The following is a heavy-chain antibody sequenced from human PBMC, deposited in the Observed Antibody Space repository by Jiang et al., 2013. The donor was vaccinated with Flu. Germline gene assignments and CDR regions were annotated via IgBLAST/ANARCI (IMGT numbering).Heavy chain of an antibody. D-gene: IGHD4-11*01. V-gene: IGHV3-48*03. Sequence: DSVKGRFTISRDNAKDSLYLQMHSLRADDTAVYYCARDDFGNYFFDSWGPGTLVTVSS. CDR3: ARDDFGNYFFDS. J-gene: IGHJ4*02.